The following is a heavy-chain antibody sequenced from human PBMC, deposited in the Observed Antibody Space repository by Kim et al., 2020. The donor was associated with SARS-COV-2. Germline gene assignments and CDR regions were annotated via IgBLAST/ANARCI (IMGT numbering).Heavy chain of an antibody. Sequence: GGSLRLSCAASGFTVSSNYMSWVRQAPGKGLEWVSVIYSGGSTYYADSVKGRFTISRDNSKNTLYLQMNSLRAEDTAVYYCARELIVVVPAAIHYGMDVWGQGTTVTVSS. V-gene: IGHV3-53*01. CDR1: GFTVSSNY. CDR2: IYSGGST. J-gene: IGHJ6*02. CDR3: ARELIVVVPAAIHYGMDV. D-gene: IGHD2-2*01.